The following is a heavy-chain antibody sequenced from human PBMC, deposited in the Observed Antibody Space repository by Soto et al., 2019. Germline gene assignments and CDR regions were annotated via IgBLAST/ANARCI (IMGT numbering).Heavy chain of an antibody. CDR1: GGTFSSYA. CDR2: IIPIFGTA. Sequence: QVQLVQSGAEVKKPGSSVKVSCKASGGTFSSYAISWVRQAPGQGLEWMGGIIPIFGTANYAQKFQGRVTITADESTSTAYMELSSLRSEDTAVHYCARGVVVVPAAIRETYYYYYGMDVWGQGTTVTVSS. J-gene: IGHJ6*02. CDR3: ARGVVVVPAAIRETYYYYYGMDV. V-gene: IGHV1-69*01. D-gene: IGHD2-2*01.